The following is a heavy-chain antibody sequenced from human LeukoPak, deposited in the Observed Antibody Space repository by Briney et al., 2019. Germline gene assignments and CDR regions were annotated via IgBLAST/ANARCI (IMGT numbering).Heavy chain of an antibody. D-gene: IGHD3-22*01. Sequence: PSETLSLTCAVYGGSFSDSYWSWIRQPPGKGLEWIGEINHSGSTNFNPSLRSRVTISADTSKNLFSLKLSSVTTADTAVYYCARTVNYYDTSGYSYYFDYWGQGTLVTVSS. CDR3: ARTVNYYDTSGYSYYFDY. J-gene: IGHJ4*02. CDR1: GGSFSDSY. V-gene: IGHV4-34*01. CDR2: INHSGST.